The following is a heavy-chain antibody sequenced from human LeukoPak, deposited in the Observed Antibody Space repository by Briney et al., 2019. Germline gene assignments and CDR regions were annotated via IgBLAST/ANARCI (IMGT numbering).Heavy chain of an antibody. CDR1: GGTFSSYA. Sequence: ASVKVPCKASGGTFSSYAISWVRQAPGQGLEWMGGIIPIFGTANYAQKFQGRVTITTDESTSTAYMELSSLRSEDTAVYYCARWASNDFWSGYYFDYWGQGTLVTVSS. CDR2: IIPIFGTA. V-gene: IGHV1-69*05. D-gene: IGHD3-3*01. CDR3: ARWASNDFWSGYYFDY. J-gene: IGHJ4*02.